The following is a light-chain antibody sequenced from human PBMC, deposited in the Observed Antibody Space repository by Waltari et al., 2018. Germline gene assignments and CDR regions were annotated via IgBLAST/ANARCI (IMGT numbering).Light chain of an antibody. CDR3: ATWDASLDTWV. J-gene: IGLJ3*02. V-gene: IGLV1-44*01. CDR2: ANN. CDR1: SYNIGGEL. Sequence: QSVVTQPPSASGTPGQRVTLSCSGSSYNIGGELVHWYQQFPGTAPKLLIYANNQRPSGVPGRFSGSRSGTSASLVISGLQSEDEADYYCATWDASLDTWVFGGGTKVTVL.